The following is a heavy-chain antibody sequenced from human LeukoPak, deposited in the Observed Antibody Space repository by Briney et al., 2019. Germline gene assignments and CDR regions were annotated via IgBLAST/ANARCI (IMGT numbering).Heavy chain of an antibody. D-gene: IGHD3-10*01. CDR1: GGSSSTYY. Sequence: ETLCLTCPSSGGSSSTYYWRLMRQVPGAGLEWIGYIYYSGCSNYNPSLKSRVTIVVDPSKNQFSLKLSSVTAADTAVYYCAGRQEYYGSGSEFDYWGQGTLVTVSS. J-gene: IGHJ4*02. CDR3: AGRQEYYGSGSEFDY. V-gene: IGHV4-59*01. CDR2: IYYSGCS.